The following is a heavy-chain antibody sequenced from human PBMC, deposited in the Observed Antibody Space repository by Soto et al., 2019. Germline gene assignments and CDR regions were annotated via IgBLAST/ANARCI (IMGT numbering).Heavy chain of an antibody. Sequence: SENLSLTCTVSGGSISSYYWSWVRQPPGKGLEWIGYIYYSGSTNYNPSLKSRVTISVDTSKNQFSLKLSSVTAADTAVYYCARATYYDLWSPYYFDFSCPGIPVTLS. J-gene: IGHJ4*02. CDR1: GGSISSYY. CDR3: ARATYYDLWSPYYFDF. D-gene: IGHD3-3*01. CDR2: IYYSGST. V-gene: IGHV4-59*01.